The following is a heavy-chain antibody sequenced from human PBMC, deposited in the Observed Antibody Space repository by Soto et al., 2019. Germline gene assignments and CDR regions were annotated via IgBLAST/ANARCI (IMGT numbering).Heavy chain of an antibody. D-gene: IGHD6-13*01. V-gene: IGHV3-9*01. J-gene: IGHJ4*02. CDR3: AKVSEGSSWFFDY. CDR1: GFTFDDYA. Sequence: EVQLVESGGGLVQPGRSLRLSCAASGFTFDDYAMHWVRQAPGKGLEWVSGISWNSGSIGYADSVKGRFTISSDNAKNSLYLQMNSLRAEDTALYYCAKVSEGSSWFFDYWGQGTLVTVSS. CDR2: ISWNSGSI.